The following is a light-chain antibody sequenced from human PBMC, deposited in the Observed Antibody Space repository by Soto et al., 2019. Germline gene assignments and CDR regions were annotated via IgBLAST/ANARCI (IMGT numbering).Light chain of an antibody. CDR1: QSVSSN. V-gene: IGKV3-20*01. CDR2: GAS. CDR3: QQYGSSPWT. J-gene: IGKJ1*01. Sequence: ERATLSCRASQSVSSNLAWYRQKPGQAPRLLIYGASSRATGIPDRFSGSGSGTDFTLTISRLEPEDFAVYYCQQYGSSPWTFGQGTKVDIK.